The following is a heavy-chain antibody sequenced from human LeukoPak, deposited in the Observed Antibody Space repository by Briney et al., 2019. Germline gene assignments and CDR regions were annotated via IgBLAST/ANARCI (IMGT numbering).Heavy chain of an antibody. CDR3: ARDSASDSSGIDY. Sequence: PGRSLRLSCAASGFTFSGYDMHWVRQAPGKGLEWVALIRSDGSDKYYADSVKGRFTISRDNSKNTVFLQMNSLRAEDTAVYFCARDSASDSSGIDYWGRGTLVTVSS. J-gene: IGHJ4*02. D-gene: IGHD3-22*01. V-gene: IGHV3-33*01. CDR2: IRSDGSDK. CDR1: GFTFSGYD.